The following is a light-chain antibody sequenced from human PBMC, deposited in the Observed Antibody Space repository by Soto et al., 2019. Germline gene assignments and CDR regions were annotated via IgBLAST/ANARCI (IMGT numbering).Light chain of an antibody. CDR1: QTVSSGY. CDR3: QQYGSSPIT. CDR2: GAS. J-gene: IGKJ5*01. V-gene: IGKV3-20*01. Sequence: EIVLTQSPGTLSLSPGERATLSCRASQTVSSGYLAWYRQKPGQAPRLLIYGASSRATGIPDRFSGSGSGTDFTPIINRLEPEDFAVYYCQQYGSSPITFGQGTRLEIK.